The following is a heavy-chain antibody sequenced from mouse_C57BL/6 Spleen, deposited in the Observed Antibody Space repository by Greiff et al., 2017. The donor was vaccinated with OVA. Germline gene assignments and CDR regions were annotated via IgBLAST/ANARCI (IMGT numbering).Heavy chain of an antibody. CDR3: ARAYGSSSFAY. CDR2: IHPNSGST. V-gene: IGHV1-64*01. J-gene: IGHJ3*01. CDR1: GYTFTSYW. D-gene: IGHD1-1*01. Sequence: VQLKESGAELVKPGASVKLSCKASGYTFTSYWMHWVKQRPGQGLEWIGMIHPNSGSTNYNEKFKSKATLTVDKSSSTAYMQLSSLTSEDSAVYYCARAYGSSSFAYWGQGTLVTVSA.